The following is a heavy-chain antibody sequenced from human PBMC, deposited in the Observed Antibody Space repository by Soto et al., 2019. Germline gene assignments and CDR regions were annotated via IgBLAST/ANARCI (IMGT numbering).Heavy chain of an antibody. J-gene: IGHJ6*02. V-gene: IGHV4-61*08. D-gene: IGHD3-16*02. CDR2: VYYSGST. Sequence: QVQLQESGPGLVKPSETLSLTCTVSGGSVSRGDDYWNWIRQPPGKGLEWVAYVYYSGSTNYNPSLKSRVTISLDTSKKQFSLKVTSVTAADTAVYYCARLSSRGLDVWGQGTTVTVSS. CDR1: GGSVSRGDDY. CDR3: ARLSSRGLDV.